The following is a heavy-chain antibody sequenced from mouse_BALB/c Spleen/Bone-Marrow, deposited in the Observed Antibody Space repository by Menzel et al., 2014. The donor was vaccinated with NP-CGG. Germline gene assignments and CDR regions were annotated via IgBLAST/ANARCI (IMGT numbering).Heavy chain of an antibody. Sequence: AKLQESGAELVRPGSSVKISCKVSGYTLTSYWMNWAKQRPEQGLEWIGRIDPYDSETHYNQKFKDKAILTVDKSSSTAYMQLSSLTSEDSAVYFCARYDGPAWFAYWVQGTLVTVSA. D-gene: IGHD2-3*01. V-gene: IGHV1S126*01. CDR3: ARYDGPAWFAY. J-gene: IGHJ3*01. CDR1: GYTLTSYW. CDR2: IDPYDSET.